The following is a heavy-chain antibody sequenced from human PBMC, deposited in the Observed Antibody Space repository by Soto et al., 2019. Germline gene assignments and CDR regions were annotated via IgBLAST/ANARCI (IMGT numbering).Heavy chain of an antibody. CDR2: IYYSGST. J-gene: IGHJ4*02. CDR1: GGSISSYY. D-gene: IGHD1-26*01. Sequence: QVQLQESGPGLVKPSETLSLTCTVSGGSISSYYWSWIRQPPGKGLEWIGYIYYSGSTNYNPSLKSRLTISVDTSKNQFSLKLGSVTAADTAVYYCARRYGSAIDYWGQGTLVTVSS. V-gene: IGHV4-59*08. CDR3: ARRYGSAIDY.